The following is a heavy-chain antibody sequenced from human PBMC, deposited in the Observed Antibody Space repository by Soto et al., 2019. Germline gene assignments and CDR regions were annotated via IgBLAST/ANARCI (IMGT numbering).Heavy chain of an antibody. V-gene: IGHV2-5*02. J-gene: IGHJ4*02. CDR1: GFSLIDSGVA. CDR3: VHTYADHAGYYFDF. Sequence: QITLKESGPTLVKPTQALTLTCSTSGFSLIDSGVAVGWIRQPPGKALDWLALVYWDDDKRYSPSLRPRLTITRDTSKNQVVLTMTNIDPVDTATYYCVHTYADHAGYYFDFWGQGTLVTVSS. CDR2: VYWDDDK.